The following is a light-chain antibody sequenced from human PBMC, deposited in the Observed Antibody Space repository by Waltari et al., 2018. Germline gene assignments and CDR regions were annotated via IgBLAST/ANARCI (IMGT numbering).Light chain of an antibody. CDR2: AAS. Sequence: DIQMTQSPSSMPAYVGDKVPITCRASQGISNALAWYQQKPGKAPNLLIYAASSLQSGVPSRFSGSGSGTDFTLTISSLQPEDFAVYYCQQRNSYPLTFGGGTKVEIK. CDR1: QGISNA. CDR3: QQRNSYPLT. J-gene: IGKJ4*01. V-gene: IGKV1-17*01.